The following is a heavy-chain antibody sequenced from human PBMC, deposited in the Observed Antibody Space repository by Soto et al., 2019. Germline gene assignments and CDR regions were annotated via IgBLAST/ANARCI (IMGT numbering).Heavy chain of an antibody. J-gene: IGHJ6*02. Sequence: QVQLVESGGGVVQPGRSLRLSCAASGFTFSSYAMHWVRQAPGKGLEWVAVISYDGSNKYYADSVKGRFTISRDNSKNTLYLQMNSLRAEDTAVYYCARDKAMAYYYYGMDVWGQGTTVTASS. CDR1: GFTFSSYA. CDR2: ISYDGSNK. CDR3: ARDKAMAYYYYGMDV. V-gene: IGHV3-30-3*01. D-gene: IGHD5-18*01.